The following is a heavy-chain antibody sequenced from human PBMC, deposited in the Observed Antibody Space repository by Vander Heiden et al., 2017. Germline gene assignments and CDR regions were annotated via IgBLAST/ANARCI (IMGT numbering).Heavy chain of an antibody. CDR3: ASQYSSTPYYYYGMDV. CDR2: INPNIGGT. D-gene: IGHD6-13*01. CDR1: GYTFTRYY. V-gene: IGHV1-2*02. Sequence: QVQLVQSGAEVKKPGASVRVSCKASGYTFTRYYMHWVRQAPGQGLEWMGWINPNIGGTNYAQKFQGRVTMTRDTSISTAYMELSRLRSDDTAVYYCASQYSSTPYYYYGMDVWGHGTTGTVS. J-gene: IGHJ6*02.